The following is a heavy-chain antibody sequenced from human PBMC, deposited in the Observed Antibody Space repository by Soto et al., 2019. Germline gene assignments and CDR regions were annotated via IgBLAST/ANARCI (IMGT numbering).Heavy chain of an antibody. CDR1: GGSFRGYY. V-gene: IGHV4-34*01. CDR3: ARVSCSGGSCYLTSRYNYYVMDV. D-gene: IGHD2-15*01. Sequence: ETLSRTCTVHGGSFRGYYWSWVQQSPGKGLEWIGEITHSGTTNYSPSLKSRVTISVDTSKNHFFLSLRSVTAADTGVYYFARVSCSGGSCYLTSRYNYYVMDVWGQGTTVTVYS. CDR2: ITHSGTT. J-gene: IGHJ6*02.